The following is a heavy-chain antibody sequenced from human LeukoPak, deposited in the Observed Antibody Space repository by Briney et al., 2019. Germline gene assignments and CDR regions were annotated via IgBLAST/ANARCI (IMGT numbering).Heavy chain of an antibody. CDR3: ARGLVGNFYYYGMDV. D-gene: IGHD6-19*01. J-gene: IGHJ6*02. V-gene: IGHV4-59*01. CDR2: IYYSEST. CDR1: GGSISSYY. Sequence: SETLSLTCTVSGGSISSYYWSWIRQPPGKGLEWIGYIYYSESTNYNPSLKSRVTISVDTSKNQFSLKLSSVTAADTAVYYCARGLVGNFYYYGMDVWGQGTTVTVSS.